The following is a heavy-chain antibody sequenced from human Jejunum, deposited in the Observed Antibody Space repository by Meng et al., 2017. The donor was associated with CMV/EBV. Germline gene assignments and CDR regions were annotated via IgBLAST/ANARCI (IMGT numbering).Heavy chain of an antibody. CDR1: GFPFIPYA. CDR2: IDATSTFL. Sequence: SGFPFIPYAMTLVPPAPGKGLEWVSSIDATSTFLYYADSLKGRFTISRDNAKNSLYLQMNSLRAEDTAVYYCARDLVAATAPNNWGQGTLVTVSS. V-gene: IGHV3-21*01. CDR3: ARDLVAATAPNN. D-gene: IGHD1-26*01. J-gene: IGHJ4*02.